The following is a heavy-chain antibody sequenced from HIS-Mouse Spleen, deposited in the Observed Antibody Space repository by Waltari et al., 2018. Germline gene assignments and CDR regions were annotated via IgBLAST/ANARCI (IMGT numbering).Heavy chain of an antibody. CDR2: IYHSGST. D-gene: IGHD4-17*01. Sequence: QVQLQESGPGLVKPSETLSLTCTVSGYSIRSGYYWGWIRQPPGKGLEWIGSIYHSGSTYYNPSLKSRVTISVDTSKNQFSLKLSSVTAADTAVYYCARAGDYGDYYYWGQGTLVTVSS. CDR1: GYSIRSGYY. CDR3: ARAGDYGDYYY. J-gene: IGHJ4*02. V-gene: IGHV4-38-2*02.